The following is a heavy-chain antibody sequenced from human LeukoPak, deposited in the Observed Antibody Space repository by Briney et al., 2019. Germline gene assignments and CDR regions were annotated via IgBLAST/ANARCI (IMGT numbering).Heavy chain of an antibody. Sequence: GGSLRLSCAASGFTFSSYGMHWVRQAPGKGLEWVAVIWYDGSNKYYADSVKGRFTISRDNSRNTLYLQMNSLRAEDTAVYYCARLKAARWLDYWGQGTLVTVSS. V-gene: IGHV3-33*01. CDR1: GFTFSSYG. D-gene: IGHD6-6*01. CDR3: ARLKAARWLDY. J-gene: IGHJ4*02. CDR2: IWYDGSNK.